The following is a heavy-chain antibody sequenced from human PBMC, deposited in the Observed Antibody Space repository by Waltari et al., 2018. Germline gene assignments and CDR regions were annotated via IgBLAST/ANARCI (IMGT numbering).Heavy chain of an antibody. CDR1: GGSFSGYY. CDR3: ARTDIVVVPAAPRGGWFDP. CDR2: SNHSGST. V-gene: IGHV4-34*01. J-gene: IGHJ5*02. D-gene: IGHD2-2*01. Sequence: QVQLQQWGAGLLKPSETLSLTCAVYGGSFSGYYWSWIRQPPGKGLEWIGESNHSGSTNYNPSLKSRVTISVDTSKNQFSLKLSSVTAADTAVYYCARTDIVVVPAAPRGGWFDPWGQGTLVTVSS.